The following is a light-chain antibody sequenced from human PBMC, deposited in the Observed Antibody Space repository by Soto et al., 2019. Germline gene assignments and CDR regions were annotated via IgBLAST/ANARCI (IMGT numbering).Light chain of an antibody. CDR1: SSDVGSYNL. Sequence: QSALTQPASVSGSPGQSITISCTGTSSDVGSYNLVSWYQQHPGKAPKLIIYEVNKRPSGVSDRFSGSKSGNTASLTISGLQAEDEADYYCCSYAGSSTPNGVFGGGTKVTVL. CDR3: CSYAGSSTPNGV. CDR2: EVN. J-gene: IGLJ3*02. V-gene: IGLV2-23*02.